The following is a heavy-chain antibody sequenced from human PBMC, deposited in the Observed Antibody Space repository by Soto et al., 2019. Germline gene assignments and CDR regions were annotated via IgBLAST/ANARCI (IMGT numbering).Heavy chain of an antibody. CDR1: GGSISSSSYY. Sequence: QLQLQESGPGLVKPSETLSLTCTVSGGSISSSSYYWGWIRQPPGKGLEWIGSIYYSGSTYYNPSLKSRVTISVDTSKNQFSLKLSSVTAADTAVYYCASPYSSSWTGDYWGQGTLVTVSS. D-gene: IGHD6-13*01. J-gene: IGHJ4*02. CDR2: IYYSGST. CDR3: ASPYSSSWTGDY. V-gene: IGHV4-39*01.